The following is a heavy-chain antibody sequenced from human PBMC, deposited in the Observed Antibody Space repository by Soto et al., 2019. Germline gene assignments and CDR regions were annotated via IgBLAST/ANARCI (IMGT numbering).Heavy chain of an antibody. CDR1: GYTFTSYD. CDR3: ARGRIIVAGGFDP. V-gene: IGHV1-8*01. D-gene: IGHD6-19*01. J-gene: IGHJ5*02. CDR2: MNPSTGNT. Sequence: QVQLVQSGAEVKKPGASMKVSCKASGYTFTSYDIIWVRQATGQGLEWMGWMNPSTGNTDSAEKFQGRLTMTRNTSISTVYMELSSLSFEDTAVYYCARGRIIVAGGFDPWGQGTLLTVSS.